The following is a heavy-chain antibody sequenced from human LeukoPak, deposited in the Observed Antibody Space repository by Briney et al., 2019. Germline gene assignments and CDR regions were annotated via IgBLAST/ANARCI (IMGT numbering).Heavy chain of an antibody. V-gene: IGHV3-23*01. CDR1: GFTFSSYA. CDR2: ISGSGGST. D-gene: IGHD2-8*01. CDR3: AKDPGWSSPLYYFDY. J-gene: IGHJ4*02. Sequence: GGSLRLSCAASGFTFSSYAMSWVRQAPGKGLEWISAISGSGGSTYYADSVKGRFTISRDNSENTLYLQMNSLRAEDTAVYYCAKDPGWSSPLYYFDYWGQGTLVTVSS.